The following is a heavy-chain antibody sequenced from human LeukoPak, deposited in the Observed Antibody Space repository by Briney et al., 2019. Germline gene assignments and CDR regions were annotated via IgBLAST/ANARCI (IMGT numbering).Heavy chain of an antibody. D-gene: IGHD1-14*01. Sequence: PGGSLRLSCAASGFNLNSYLMSWVRQAPGRGLEWVANIKKYRSEENYLDSVKGRFTVSRDNAKNSLYLQMNSLRGEDTAIYYCARSNPNRNALDLWGQGTMVTISS. CDR2: IKKYRSEE. CDR1: GFNLNSYL. CDR3: ARSNPNRNALDL. J-gene: IGHJ3*01. V-gene: IGHV3-7*01.